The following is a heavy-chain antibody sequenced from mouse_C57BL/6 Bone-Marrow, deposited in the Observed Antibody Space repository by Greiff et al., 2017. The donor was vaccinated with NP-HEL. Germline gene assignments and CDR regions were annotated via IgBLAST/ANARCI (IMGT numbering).Heavy chain of an antibody. J-gene: IGHJ3*01. V-gene: IGHV2-5*01. D-gene: IGHD1-1*01. CDR3: AKRCSYYGSSYGFAY. CDR1: GFSLTSYG. Sequence: QVQLKESGPGLVQPSQSLSITCTVSGFSLTSYGVHWVRQSPGKGLEWLGVIWRGGSTDYNAAFMSRLSTTKANSKSQVFFKMNILQADDTAIYYCAKRCSYYGSSYGFAYWGQGTLVTVSA. CDR2: IWRGGST.